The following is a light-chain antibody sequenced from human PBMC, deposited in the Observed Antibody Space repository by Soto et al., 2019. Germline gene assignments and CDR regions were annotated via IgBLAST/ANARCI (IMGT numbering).Light chain of an antibody. J-gene: IGKJ2*02. V-gene: IGKV3-20*01. CDR2: GAS. Sequence: EIVLTQSPGTLSLSPGERATLSCRASQSVTSNYLAWYQQKPGQAPRILIYGASNRATGIPDRISGTGSGTDFTLTITRLEPEDFAVYYCQQYCSSPRTFGQGTMLEIK. CDR3: QQYCSSPRT. CDR1: QSVTSNY.